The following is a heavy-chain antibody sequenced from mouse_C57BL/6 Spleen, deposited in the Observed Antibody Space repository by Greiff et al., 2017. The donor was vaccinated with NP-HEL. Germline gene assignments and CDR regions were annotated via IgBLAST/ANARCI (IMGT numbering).Heavy chain of an antibody. V-gene: IGHV1-15*01. D-gene: IGHD2-4*01. CDR1: GYIFTDYE. J-gene: IGHJ2*01. CDR2: IDPETGGT. CDR3: TRGDYDYDYFDY. Sequence: VQLQESGAELVRPGASVTLSCKASGYIFTDYEMHWVKQTPVHGLEWIGAIDPETGGTAYNQKFKGKAILTADKSSSTAYMELRSLTSEDSAVYYCTRGDYDYDYFDYWGQGTTLTVSS.